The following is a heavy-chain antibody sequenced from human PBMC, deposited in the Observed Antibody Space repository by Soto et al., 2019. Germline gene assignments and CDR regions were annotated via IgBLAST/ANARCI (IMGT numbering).Heavy chain of an antibody. CDR2: ISGSGDNT. V-gene: IGHV3-23*01. Sequence: PGGSLRLSCAASAFTFSRFAMGWVRQTPGKGLEWVSAISGSGDNTFYADSVKGRFTISRDNSKNTLYLQMNSLRVEDTAVYYCAKGLSGSGAYQWFDPWGQGTLVTVS. CDR3: AKGLSGSGAYQWFDP. CDR1: AFTFSRFA. J-gene: IGHJ5*02. D-gene: IGHD3-10*01.